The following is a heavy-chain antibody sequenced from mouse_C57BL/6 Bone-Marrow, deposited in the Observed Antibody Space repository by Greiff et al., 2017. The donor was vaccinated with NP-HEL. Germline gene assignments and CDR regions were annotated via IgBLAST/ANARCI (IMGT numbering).Heavy chain of an antibody. Sequence: VQLQESGPELVKPGASVKISCKASGYAFSSSWMNWVKQRPGKGLEWIGRIYPGDGDTNYNGKFKGKATLTADKSSSTAYMQLSSLTSEDSAVYFCAVSTMVTTAYWYFDVWGKGTTLTVSS. CDR1: GYAFSSSW. D-gene: IGHD2-2*01. CDR2: IYPGDGDT. J-gene: IGHJ1*03. CDR3: AVSTMVTTAYWYFDV. V-gene: IGHV1-82*01.